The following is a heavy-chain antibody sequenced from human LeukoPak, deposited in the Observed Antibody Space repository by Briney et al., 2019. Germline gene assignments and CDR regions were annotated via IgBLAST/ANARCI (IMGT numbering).Heavy chain of an antibody. D-gene: IGHD3-16*01. J-gene: IGHJ4*02. CDR3: ARAADYVWGSYFDY. Sequence: SETLSLTCTVSGGSISSYYWSWIRQPPGKGLEWIGYIYYSGTTNYNPSLKSRVTISVDRSKNQFSLKLSSVTAADTAVYYCARAADYVWGSYFDYWGQGTLVTVSS. CDR2: IYYSGTT. V-gene: IGHV4-59*12. CDR1: GGSISSYY.